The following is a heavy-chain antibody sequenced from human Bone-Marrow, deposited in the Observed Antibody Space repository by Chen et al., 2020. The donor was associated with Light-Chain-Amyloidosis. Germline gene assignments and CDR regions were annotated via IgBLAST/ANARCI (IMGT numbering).Heavy chain of an antibody. CDR3: AVVRPPAQWLDTGGYYMDV. Sequence: QVQLVQSGSELKKPGASVKVSCKASGYTFTSYAMNWVRQAPGQGLEWMGWINTNTGNPTYAQGFTGRFVFSFDTSVSTAYLQISSLKAEDTAVYYCAVVRPPAQWLDTGGYYMDVWGKGTTVTVSS. V-gene: IGHV7-4-1*02. D-gene: IGHD6-19*01. CDR2: INTNTGNP. J-gene: IGHJ6*03. CDR1: GYTFTSYA.